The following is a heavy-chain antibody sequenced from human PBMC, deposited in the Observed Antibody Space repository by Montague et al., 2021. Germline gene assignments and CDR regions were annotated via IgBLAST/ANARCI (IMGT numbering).Heavy chain of an antibody. D-gene: IGHD3-10*01. Sequence: SLRLSCAASGFTFRSYSMNWIRQAPGKGLEWVSSISSSSSYIYYTDSVKGRFTISRDNAKNSLYLQMNSLRAEDTAVYYCARAYYGSGRGRKYFDYWGQGTLVTVSS. CDR1: GFTFRSYS. J-gene: IGHJ4*02. CDR3: ARAYYGSGRGRKYFDY. CDR2: ISSSSSYI. V-gene: IGHV3-21*01.